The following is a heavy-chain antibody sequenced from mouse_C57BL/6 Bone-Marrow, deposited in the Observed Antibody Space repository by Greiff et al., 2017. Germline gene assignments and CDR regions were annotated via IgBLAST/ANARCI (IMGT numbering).Heavy chain of an antibody. V-gene: IGHV1-55*01. Sequence: QVQLQQPGAELVKPGASVKMSCKASGYTFTSYWITWVKQRPGQGLEWIGDIYPGSGSTNYNDKFKSKATLTVDTSSSTAYMQLISLTSEDSAVYYCASPYYSNYWYFDVWGTGTTVTVSS. CDR3: ASPYYSNYWYFDV. CDR2: IYPGSGST. CDR1: GYTFTSYW. J-gene: IGHJ1*03. D-gene: IGHD2-5*01.